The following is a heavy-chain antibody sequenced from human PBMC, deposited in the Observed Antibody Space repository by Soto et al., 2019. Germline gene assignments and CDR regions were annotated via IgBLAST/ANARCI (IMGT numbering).Heavy chain of an antibody. Sequence: ASEKVSCKASGYTFTSYGISWVRQAPGQGLEWMGWISAYNGNTNYAQKLQGRVTMTTDTSTSTAYMELRSLRSDDTAVYYCARGPFMATIPCLDYWGQGTLVTVSS. J-gene: IGHJ4*02. CDR1: GYTFTSYG. CDR2: ISAYNGNT. V-gene: IGHV1-18*04. CDR3: ARGPFMATIPCLDY. D-gene: IGHD5-12*01.